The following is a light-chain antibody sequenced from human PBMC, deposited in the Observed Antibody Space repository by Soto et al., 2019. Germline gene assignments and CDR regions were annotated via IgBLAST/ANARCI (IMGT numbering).Light chain of an antibody. CDR3: SSSSTGNSLYV. CDR2: EVS. Sequence: QSALTQPASVSGSPGQSITISCTGTRGDVGAFNYVSWYQLHPGKAPKLVIYEVSSRPSGVSNRFSGSKSGNTASLSISGLQDEDEGDYYCSSSSTGNSLYVFGSGTKLTVL. J-gene: IGLJ1*01. V-gene: IGLV2-14*01. CDR1: RGDVGAFNY.